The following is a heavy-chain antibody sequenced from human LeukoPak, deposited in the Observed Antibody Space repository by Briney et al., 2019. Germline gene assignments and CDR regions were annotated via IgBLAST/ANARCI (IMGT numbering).Heavy chain of an antibody. J-gene: IGHJ6*03. CDR2: IYYSGST. D-gene: IGHD3-10*01. CDR3: ASGYGGGPYYMDV. Sequence: SETLSLTCAASGGSIRSFYWSWIRQPPGKGLEWIGYIYYSGSTNYNPSLKSRVTISVDTSKNQFSLKLSSVTAADTAVYYCASGYGGGPYYMDVWGKGTTVTVSS. CDR1: GGSIRSFY. V-gene: IGHV4-59*01.